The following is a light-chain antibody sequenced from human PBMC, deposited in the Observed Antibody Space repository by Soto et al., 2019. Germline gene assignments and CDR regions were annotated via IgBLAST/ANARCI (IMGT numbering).Light chain of an antibody. Sequence: EIVLTQSPGTLSLSPGERATLSCWASQSVSSSYLAWYQQKPGQAPRLLIYGASSRATGIPDRFSGSGPGTDFTLTISRLEPEDFAVYYCQQYCSSPRFTFGPGTKVDIK. J-gene: IGKJ3*01. CDR3: QQYCSSPRFT. CDR2: GAS. V-gene: IGKV3-20*01. CDR1: QSVSSSY.